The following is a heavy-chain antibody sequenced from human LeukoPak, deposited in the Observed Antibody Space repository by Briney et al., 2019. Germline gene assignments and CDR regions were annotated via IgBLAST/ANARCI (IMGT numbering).Heavy chain of an antibody. D-gene: IGHD3-16*02. CDR3: ARGARTYYDYVWGSYRYTVGFDY. J-gene: IGHJ4*02. CDR1: GGSFSDYY. V-gene: IGHV4-34*01. CDR2: INHSGST. Sequence: PSETLSLTCAVYGGSFSDYYWSWIRQPPGKGLEWIGEINHSGSTNYNPSLKSRVTISVDTSKNQFSLKLSSVTAADTAVYYCARGARTYYDYVWGSYRYTVGFDYWGQGTLVTVSS.